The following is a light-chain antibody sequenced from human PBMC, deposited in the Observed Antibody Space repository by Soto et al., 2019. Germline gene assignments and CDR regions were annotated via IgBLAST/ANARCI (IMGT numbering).Light chain of an antibody. Sequence: DIQLTQSPSFLSASVGDRVTITCRASQGLSSDLAWYQQKPGKAPKLLIYAASTLQSGVPSRFSGSGSGTVFTLTISSLQPEDFATYYCQQLNSYPITFDQGTRLEIK. CDR3: QQLNSYPIT. V-gene: IGKV1-9*01. CDR1: QGLSSD. J-gene: IGKJ5*01. CDR2: AAS.